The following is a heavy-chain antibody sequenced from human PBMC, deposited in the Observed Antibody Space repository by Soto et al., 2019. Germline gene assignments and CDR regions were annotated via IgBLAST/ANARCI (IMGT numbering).Heavy chain of an antibody. CDR2: ISAYNGNT. J-gene: IGHJ6*02. D-gene: IGHD4-17*01. V-gene: IGHV1-18*01. CDR3: ARGPWCYGDSNYGMDV. CDR1: GYTFTSYG. Sequence: ASVKVSCKASGYTFTSYGISWVRQAPGQGLEWMGWISAYNGNTNYAQKLQGRVTMTTDTSTSTAYMELRSLRSDDTAVYYCARGPWCYGDSNYGMDVCGQGTTVTVS.